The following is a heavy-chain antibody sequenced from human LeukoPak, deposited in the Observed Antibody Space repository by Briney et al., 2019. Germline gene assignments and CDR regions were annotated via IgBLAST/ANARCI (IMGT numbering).Heavy chain of an antibody. J-gene: IGHJ5*02. CDR3: ARGLTDILTGYYDNNWFDP. Sequence: SETLSLTCTVSGGSTSSYYWSWIRQPPGKGLEWIGYIYYSGSTNYNPSLKSRVTISVDTSKNQFSLKLSSVTAADTAVYYCARGLTDILTGYYDNNWFDPWGQGTLVTVSS. V-gene: IGHV4-59*08. CDR2: IYYSGST. D-gene: IGHD3-9*01. CDR1: GGSTSSYY.